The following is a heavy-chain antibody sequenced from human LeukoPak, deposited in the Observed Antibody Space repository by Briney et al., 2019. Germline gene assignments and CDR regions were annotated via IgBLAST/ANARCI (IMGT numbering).Heavy chain of an antibody. Sequence: SVKVSCKASGGTFSSFAFSWVRQAPGQGLEWMGGIIPIFGTAIYAQRFQGRVTITADESTSTAYMELSSLRSEDTAVYYCASPADYGDYYFGYWGQGTLVTVSS. CDR1: GGTFSSFA. CDR2: IIPIFGTA. J-gene: IGHJ4*02. V-gene: IGHV1-69*01. CDR3: ASPADYGDYYFGY. D-gene: IGHD4-17*01.